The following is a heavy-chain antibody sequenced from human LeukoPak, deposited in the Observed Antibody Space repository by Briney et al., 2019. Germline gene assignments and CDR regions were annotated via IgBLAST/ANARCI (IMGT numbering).Heavy chain of an antibody. Sequence: PGGSLRLSCAVSGLTFSDLRMIWVRQASEKRLEWVAVTAGADDVIQYADSVKGRFTISTDNSKNTLYLQMNSLRAEDTAVYYCAKLLSGYCSRTSCLNWFDPWGQGTLVTVSS. J-gene: IGHJ5*02. CDR1: GLTFSDLR. D-gene: IGHD2-2*01. CDR2: TAGADDVI. CDR3: AKLLSGYCSRTSCLNWFDP. V-gene: IGHV3-23*01.